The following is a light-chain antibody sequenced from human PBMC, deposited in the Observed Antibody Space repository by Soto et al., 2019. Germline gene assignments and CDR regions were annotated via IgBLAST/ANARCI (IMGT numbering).Light chain of an antibody. CDR1: QSVSSSY. CDR3: QLYCSSRPTA. CDR2: GAF. V-gene: IGKV3-20*01. J-gene: IGKJ5*01. Sequence: EIVLTQSPGTLSLSPGERATLSCRASQSVSSSYLAWYHQKPGQAPRLLIFGAFSRATVIPDRFSGSGSVTDFTLIISSMEPDDFSVYYCQLYCSSRPTAFGQGTHLEI.